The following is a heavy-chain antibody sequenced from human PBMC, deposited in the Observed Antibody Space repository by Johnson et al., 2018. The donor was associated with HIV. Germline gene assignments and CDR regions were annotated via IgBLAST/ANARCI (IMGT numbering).Heavy chain of an antibody. CDR1: GFTVSSNY. Sequence: QVQLVESGGDLVQPGGSLRLSCAASGFTVSSNYMSWVRQAPGKGLEWVSFKRYDGSNKYYADFVKGRFTTSRDNSNNTLYLQLISLRPEDTAVSYCAKDDYGDLWVGAFDIWGQGTMVTVSS. D-gene: IGHD4-17*01. CDR2: KRYDGSNK. J-gene: IGHJ3*02. V-gene: IGHV3-30*02. CDR3: AKDDYGDLWVGAFDI.